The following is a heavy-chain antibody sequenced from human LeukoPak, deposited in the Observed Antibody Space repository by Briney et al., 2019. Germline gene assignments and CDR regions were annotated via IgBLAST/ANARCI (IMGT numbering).Heavy chain of an antibody. CDR2: IYYSGST. V-gene: IGHV4-31*03. CDR3: ARAGYCSSTSCYDYYYYYGMDV. D-gene: IGHD2-2*03. Sequence: SATLSLTCTVSGGSISSGGYYWSWIRQHPGKGLEWIGYIYYSGSTYYNPSLKSRVTISVDTSKNQFSLKLSSVTAADTAVYYCARAGYCSSTSCYDYYYYYGMDVWGQGTTVTVSS. CDR1: GGSISSGGYY. J-gene: IGHJ6*02.